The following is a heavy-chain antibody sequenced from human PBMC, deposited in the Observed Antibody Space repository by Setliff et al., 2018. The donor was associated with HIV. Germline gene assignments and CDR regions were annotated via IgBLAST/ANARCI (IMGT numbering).Heavy chain of an antibody. D-gene: IGHD2-8*01. Sequence: PSETLSLTCTVSGGSISSHYWIWIRQPPGKGLEWIEYIHYSGATNYNPSLKSRVTISLDTSRTQFSLRLSSVTAADTAVYYCARHSPNVGVRGDAFDIWGQGTVVTVSS. J-gene: IGHJ3*02. CDR1: GGSISSHY. CDR2: IHYSGAT. CDR3: ARHSPNVGVRGDAFDI. V-gene: IGHV4-59*08.